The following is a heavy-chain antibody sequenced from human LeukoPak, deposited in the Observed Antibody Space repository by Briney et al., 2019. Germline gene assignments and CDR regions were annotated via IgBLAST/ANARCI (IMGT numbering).Heavy chain of an antibody. CDR2: IYYSGST. Sequence: SETLSLTCTVSGGSISSYYWSWIRQPPGKGLEWIGYIYYSGSTNYNPSLKSRVTTSVDTSKNQFSLKLSSVTAADTAVYYCARDGGYGGSNWFDPWGQGTLVTVSS. J-gene: IGHJ5*02. CDR1: GGSISSYY. V-gene: IGHV4-59*01. CDR3: ARDGGYGGSNWFDP. D-gene: IGHD4-23*01.